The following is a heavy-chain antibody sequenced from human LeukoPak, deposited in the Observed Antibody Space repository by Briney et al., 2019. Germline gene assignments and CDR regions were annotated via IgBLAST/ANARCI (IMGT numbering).Heavy chain of an antibody. CDR2: IYYSGST. CDR1: GGSISSGGYY. Sequence: SETLSLTCTVSGGSISSGGYYWSWIRQHPGKGLEWIGYIYYSGSTYYNPSLMSRVTISVDTSKNQFSLKLSSVTAADTAVYYCARGWKSCSSTSCYRAFDPWGQGTLVTVSS. D-gene: IGHD2-2*02. V-gene: IGHV4-31*03. J-gene: IGHJ5*02. CDR3: ARGWKSCSSTSCYRAFDP.